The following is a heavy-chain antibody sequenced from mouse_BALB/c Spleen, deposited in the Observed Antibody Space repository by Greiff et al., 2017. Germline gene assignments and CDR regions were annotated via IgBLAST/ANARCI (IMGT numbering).Heavy chain of an antibody. CDR2: ISSGGSYT. V-gene: IGHV5-6-4*01. D-gene: IGHD2-4*01. Sequence: EVKLQESGGGLVKPGGSLKLSCAASGFTFSSYTMSWVRQTPEKRLEWVATISSGGSYTYYPDSVKGRFTISRDNAKNTLYLQMSSLKSEDTAMYYCTRDWADYDVYYAMDYWGQGTSVTVSS. CDR1: GFTFSSYT. J-gene: IGHJ4*01. CDR3: TRDWADYDVYYAMDY.